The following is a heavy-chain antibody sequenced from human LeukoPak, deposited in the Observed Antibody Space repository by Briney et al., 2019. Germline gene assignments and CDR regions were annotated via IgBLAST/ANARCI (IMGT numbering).Heavy chain of an antibody. V-gene: IGHV3-30*18. D-gene: IGHD6-19*01. J-gene: IGHJ6*02. CDR1: GFTFSSYG. CDR3: AKTRQWLVPERGRDV. Sequence: GGSLRLSCAASGFTFSSYGMLWVRQAPGKGLEWVAVISYDGSNKYYADSVKGRFTISGDNSKNTLYLQMNSLRAEDTAVYYCAKTRQWLVPERGRDVWGQGATVTVSS. CDR2: ISYDGSNK.